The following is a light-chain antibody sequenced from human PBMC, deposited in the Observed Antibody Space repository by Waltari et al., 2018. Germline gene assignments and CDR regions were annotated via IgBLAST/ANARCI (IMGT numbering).Light chain of an antibody. CDR3: MQGTHWPLT. CDR1: QSLVHSDGNTY. Sequence: DVVMTQSPLSLPVTLGQPASISCRSSQSLVHSDGNTYLNWFQQRPGQSPRRLIYKVSNRDSGVPDRCSGSGSGTDFTLKISLVEAEDVGVYYCMQGTHWPLTFGGGTKVEIK. J-gene: IGKJ4*01. CDR2: KVS. V-gene: IGKV2-30*02.